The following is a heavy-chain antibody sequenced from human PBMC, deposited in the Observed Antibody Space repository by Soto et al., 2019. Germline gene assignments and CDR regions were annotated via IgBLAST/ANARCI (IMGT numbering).Heavy chain of an antibody. CDR1: EFIFLSYY. J-gene: IGHJ4*02. V-gene: IGHV3-21*06. Sequence: PVGSLRLSCAASEFIFLSYYMNWGRESPVRGLEWVSSISPSSSFLNYADSVKGRFTISRDNAKNSVYLQMNSLRVEDTAVYYCARVGTHYGSGSPYYSDYWGQGTLVTVSS. CDR3: ARVGTHYGSGSPYYSDY. D-gene: IGHD3-10*01. CDR2: ISPSSSFL.